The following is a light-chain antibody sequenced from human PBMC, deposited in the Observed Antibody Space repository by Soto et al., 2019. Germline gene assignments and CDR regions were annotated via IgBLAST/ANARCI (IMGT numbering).Light chain of an antibody. CDR3: KQSYRTRWT. CDR2: AAS. V-gene: IGKV1-39*01. Sequence: DIQMTQSPSSLSASVGDRVTITCRASQSISSYLNWYQQKPGKDPKLLIYAASSLQSGVPSRFSGSGSGTDFTLTISSLQPEDFATYYFKQSYRTRWTFGQGTKFEIK. CDR1: QSISSY. J-gene: IGKJ2*02.